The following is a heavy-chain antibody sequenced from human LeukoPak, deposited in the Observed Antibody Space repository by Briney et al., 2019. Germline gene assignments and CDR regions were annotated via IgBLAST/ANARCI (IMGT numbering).Heavy chain of an antibody. Sequence: GGSLTLSCAVSGSTCNNFETNWASLAPGNWLEWNSYINIGETSILLADSVKGRFTISRDVARTSLYLQMNSLRAEDTAVYYCARGGSSGFYYNAFDLWGQGTVVTVSS. D-gene: IGHD3-22*01. CDR2: INIGETSI. V-gene: IGHV3-48*03. CDR3: ARGGSSGFYYNAFDL. CDR1: GSTCNNFE. J-gene: IGHJ3*01.